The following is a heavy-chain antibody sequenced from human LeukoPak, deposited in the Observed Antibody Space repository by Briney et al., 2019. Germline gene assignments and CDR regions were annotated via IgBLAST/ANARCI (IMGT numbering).Heavy chain of an antibody. D-gene: IGHD6-19*01. Sequence: GGPLRLSCAASGFTFSSYTMNWVRQAPGKGLEWVSSISSSSSYIYYADPVKGRFTISRDNAKNSLYLQMNSLGAEDTAVYHCARSTVAATVAFDIWGQGTMVTVSS. J-gene: IGHJ3*02. V-gene: IGHV3-21*01. CDR1: GFTFSSYT. CDR2: ISSSSSYI. CDR3: ARSTVAATVAFDI.